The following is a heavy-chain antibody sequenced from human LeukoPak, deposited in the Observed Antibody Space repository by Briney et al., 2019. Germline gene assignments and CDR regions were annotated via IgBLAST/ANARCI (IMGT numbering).Heavy chain of an antibody. D-gene: IGHD5-24*01. CDR3: ARIGPGRDGSNSFDQ. CDR2: INYNGIYI. J-gene: IGHJ4*02. Sequence: PGGSPRLSCAASGLTFSSYDMTWVRQAPGKGLEYVSSINYNGIYIFSADSVKGRFTISRDNAKNSLYLEMNSLRVEDTAFYYCARIGPGRDGSNSFDQWGQGTLVIVSS. V-gene: IGHV3-21*01. CDR1: GLTFSSYD.